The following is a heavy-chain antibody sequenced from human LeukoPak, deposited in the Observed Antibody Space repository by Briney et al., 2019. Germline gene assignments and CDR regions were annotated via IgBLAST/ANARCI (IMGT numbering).Heavy chain of an antibody. CDR2: IYHSGST. V-gene: IGHV4-4*02. CDR1: GGSISSSNW. CDR3: ARVVRWFGELFCDY. J-gene: IGHJ4*02. Sequence: PSETLSLTCAVSGGSISSSNWWSWVRQPPGKGLEWIGEIYHSGSTNYNPSLKSRVTISVDKSKNQFSLKLSSVTAADTAVYYCARVVRWFGELFCDYWGQGTLVTVSS. D-gene: IGHD3-10*01.